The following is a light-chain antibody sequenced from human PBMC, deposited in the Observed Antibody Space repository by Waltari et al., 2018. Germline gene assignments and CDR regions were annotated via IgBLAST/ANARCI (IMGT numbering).Light chain of an antibody. J-gene: IGLJ3*02. CDR3: TSFSTISTSL. Sequence: QSALTQPASVSGSPGQSITISCTGTSNDIGDYNYVSWYQHQSGKAPKLMIYDVTERPSGVSNPFSGSKSGNTASLTISGLQADDEADYYCTSFSTISTSLFGGGTKVTVL. V-gene: IGLV2-14*03. CDR1: SNDIGDYNY. CDR2: DVT.